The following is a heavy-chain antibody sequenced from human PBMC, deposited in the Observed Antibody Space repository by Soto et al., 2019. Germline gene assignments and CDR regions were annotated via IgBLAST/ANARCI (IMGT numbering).Heavy chain of an antibody. CDR3: ARDPHEFWTSYWFDP. Sequence: ASVKVSCKTSGYTFNTYGNNWGRQAPGQGLELMGWISAYDGKTTYAEKFQGRVTMTTDTSTSTAYMELRSLRSDDTAIYYCARDPHEFWTSYWFDPWGQGTPVTVSS. J-gene: IGHJ5*02. D-gene: IGHD3-3*01. CDR2: ISAYDGKT. V-gene: IGHV1-18*01. CDR1: GYTFNTYG.